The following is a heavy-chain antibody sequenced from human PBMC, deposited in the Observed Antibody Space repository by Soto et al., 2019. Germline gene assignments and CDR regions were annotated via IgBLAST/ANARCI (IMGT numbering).Heavy chain of an antibody. CDR3: ARGVRGSYYPLFDY. Sequence: ETLSLTCAVYGGSFSGYYWSWIRQPPGKGLEWIGEINHSGSTNYNPSLKSRVTISVDTSKNQFSLKLSSVTAADTAVYYCARGVRGSYYPLFDYWGQGTLVTVSS. V-gene: IGHV4-34*01. J-gene: IGHJ4*02. CDR2: INHSGST. CDR1: GGSFSGYY. D-gene: IGHD1-26*01.